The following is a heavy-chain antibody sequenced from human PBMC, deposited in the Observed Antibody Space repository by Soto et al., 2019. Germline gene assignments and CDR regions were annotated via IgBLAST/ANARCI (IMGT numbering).Heavy chain of an antibody. CDR3: AKELKPYNSGWYFTLS. D-gene: IGHD6-19*01. CDR1: GGAISSHY. CDR2: IYLSGNT. Sequence: QVQLQESGPGLVKPSETLSLTCTVSGGAISSHYWSWIRQPAGKGLEWIGRIYLSGNTKINPSLGNRVTMSVDASKNQFSLNLKSVTAADTAIYYCAKELKPYNSGWYFTLSGGQGTLVTVSS. V-gene: IGHV4-4*07. J-gene: IGHJ4*02.